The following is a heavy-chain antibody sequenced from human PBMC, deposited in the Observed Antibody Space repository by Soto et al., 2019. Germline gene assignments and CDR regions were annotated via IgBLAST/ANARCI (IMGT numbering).Heavy chain of an antibody. V-gene: IGHV3-15*07. CDR1: GFTFSNAW. CDR2: IKSKTDGGTI. Sequence: GSLRLSCAASGFTFSNAWMNWVRQAPGKGLEWVGRIKSKTDGGTIDYAAPVKGRFTISRDDSKNTLYLQMNSLKTEDTAVYYCTTVHIAAAGTVIYFQHWGQGTLVTVSS. CDR3: TTVHIAAAGTVIYFQH. J-gene: IGHJ1*01. D-gene: IGHD6-13*01.